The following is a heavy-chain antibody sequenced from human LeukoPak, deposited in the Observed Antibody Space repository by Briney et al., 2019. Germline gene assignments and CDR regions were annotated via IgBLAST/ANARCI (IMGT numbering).Heavy chain of an antibody. D-gene: IGHD1-26*01. CDR1: GGTFSSYA. J-gene: IGHJ4*02. CDR2: ISVYNGNT. Sequence: ASVKVSCKASGGTFSSYAISWVRQAPGQGLEWMGWISVYNGNTNYAQKLQGRVTMTTDTSTSTAYMELRSLRSDDTAVYYCAREGLRRGSCPFDYWGQGTLVTVSS. CDR3: AREGLRRGSCPFDY. V-gene: IGHV1-18*01.